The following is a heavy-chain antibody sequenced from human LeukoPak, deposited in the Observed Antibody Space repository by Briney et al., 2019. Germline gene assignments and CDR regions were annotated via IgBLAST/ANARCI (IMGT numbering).Heavy chain of an antibody. CDR2: IIPIFGTA. CDR1: GGTFSSYA. Sequence: SVKVSCKASGGTFSSYAISWVRQAPGQGLEWMGGIIPIFGTANYAQKFQGRVTITADESTSTAYMELSSLRSEDTAVYYCAREGNDYVWGSYRKFDYWDQGTLVTVSS. V-gene: IGHV1-69*13. D-gene: IGHD3-16*02. CDR3: AREGNDYVWGSYRKFDY. J-gene: IGHJ4*02.